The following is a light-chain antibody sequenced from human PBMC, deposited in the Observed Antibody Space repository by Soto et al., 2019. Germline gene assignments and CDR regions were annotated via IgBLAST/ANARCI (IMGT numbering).Light chain of an antibody. Sequence: QSVLTQPRSVSGSPGQSVTVSCTGTNSDVGAYNYVSWYQHHPGKAPKLMIYDVNKRPSGVPDRFSGSKSGNTASLTISGLQAEDEADYYCCSYAGAYSYVFGVGTKLTVL. CDR2: DVN. CDR3: CSYAGAYSYV. J-gene: IGLJ1*01. V-gene: IGLV2-11*01. CDR1: NSDVGAYNY.